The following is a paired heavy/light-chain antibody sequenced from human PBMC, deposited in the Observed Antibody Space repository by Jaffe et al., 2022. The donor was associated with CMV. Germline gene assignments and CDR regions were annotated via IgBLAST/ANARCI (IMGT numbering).Heavy chain of an antibody. D-gene: IGHD1-26*01. Sequence: EVQLVESGGGLVQPGGSLRLSCAASGFSFGTYEMNWVRQAPGKGLEWFSYIGSSGDTKYYADSVKGRFTISRDNAKNSLYLQMTSLRAEDTAVYYCARGSYSGGYYRYGDYWGQGTLVTVSS. CDR3: ARGSYSGGYYRYGDY. CDR2: IGSSGDTK. J-gene: IGHJ4*02. CDR1: GFSFGTYE. V-gene: IGHV3-48*03.
Light chain of an antibody. CDR1: QGISNY. V-gene: IGKV1-16*02. CDR3: QQYYSFPLT. J-gene: IGKJ3*01. CDR2: AAS. Sequence: DIQMTQSPSSLSASVGDRVTITCRASQGISNYVAWFQQKPGKAPKSLIYAASSLQSGVPSKFSGSGSVTEFTLTISSLQPEDFATYYCQQYYSFPLTFGPGTKVDIK.